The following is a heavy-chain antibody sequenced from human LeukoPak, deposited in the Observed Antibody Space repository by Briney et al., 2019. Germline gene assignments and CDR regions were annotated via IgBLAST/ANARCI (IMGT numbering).Heavy chain of an antibody. J-gene: IGHJ6*03. CDR2: ISYDGSNK. V-gene: IGHV3-30*18. CDR1: GLTFSYYG. CDR3: AKDEHYCSGSSCYSRYYMDV. D-gene: IGHD2-15*01. Sequence: GGSLRLSCAASGLTFSYYGMHWVRQAPGKGLEWVAVISYDGSNKYYADSVKGRFTISRDNSKHTLYLQMHSLRGEDTAVYYCAKDEHYCSGSSCYSRYYMDVWGKGTTVTVSS.